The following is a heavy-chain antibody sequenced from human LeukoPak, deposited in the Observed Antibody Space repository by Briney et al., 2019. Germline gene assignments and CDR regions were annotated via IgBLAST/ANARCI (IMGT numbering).Heavy chain of an antibody. J-gene: IGHJ5*02. CDR3: ARETFLEWYHNWFDP. Sequence: ASVKVSCKASGYTFTGYYMHWVRQAPGQGLEWMGWINPNSGGTNYAQKFQGRVTMTRDTSISTAYMELSRLRSDDTAVYYCARETFLEWYHNWFDPWGQGTLVTVSS. D-gene: IGHD3-3*01. CDR1: GYTFTGYY. CDR2: INPNSGGT. V-gene: IGHV1-2*02.